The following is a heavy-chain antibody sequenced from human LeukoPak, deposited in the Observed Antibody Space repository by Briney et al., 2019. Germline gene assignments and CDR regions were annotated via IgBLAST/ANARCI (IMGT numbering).Heavy chain of an antibody. CDR3: ARDSYSTIDY. Sequence: PSGTLSLTCTVSGGSISSYYWSWIRQPPGKGLEWIGYIYYSGSTNYNPSLKSRVTISVDTSKNQFSLKLSSVTAADTAVYYCARDSYSTIDYWGQGTLVTVSS. CDR2: IYYSGST. D-gene: IGHD2-2*01. V-gene: IGHV4-59*01. J-gene: IGHJ4*02. CDR1: GGSISSYY.